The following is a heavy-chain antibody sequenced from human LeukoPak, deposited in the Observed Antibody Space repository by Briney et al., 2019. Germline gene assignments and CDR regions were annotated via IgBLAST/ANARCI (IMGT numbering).Heavy chain of an antibody. CDR3: ARDFRNWFDP. V-gene: IGHV4-39*07. CDR2: IYYSGNT. CDR1: GDSISSSNSY. J-gene: IGHJ5*02. Sequence: SETLSLTCTVSGDSISSSNSYWGWIRQPPGKGLEWIGSIYYSGNTYYNASLKSRVTISVDTSKNQFSLKLSSVTAADTAVYYCARDFRNWFDPWGQGTLVTVSS.